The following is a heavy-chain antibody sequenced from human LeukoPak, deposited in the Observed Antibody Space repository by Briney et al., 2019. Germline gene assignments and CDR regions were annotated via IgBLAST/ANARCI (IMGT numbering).Heavy chain of an antibody. CDR2: SRNRAKSYTA. Sequence: GGSLRLSCAVSGFTFSDHYMDWVRQAPGKGLEWVGRSRNRAKSYTADYAASVKGRFTISRDDSKSTLYLQMNSLETEDTAVYYCSRDATGDHWGQGTLVSVSS. CDR3: SRDATGDH. V-gene: IGHV3-72*01. CDR1: GFTFSDHY. J-gene: IGHJ4*02.